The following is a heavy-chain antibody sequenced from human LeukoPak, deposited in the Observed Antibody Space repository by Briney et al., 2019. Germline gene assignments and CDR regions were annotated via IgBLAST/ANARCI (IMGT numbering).Heavy chain of an antibody. V-gene: IGHV4-30-2*01. CDR1: GGSISSGGYS. D-gene: IGHD4-17*01. J-gene: IGHJ3*02. Sequence: SETLSLTCAISGGSISSGGYSWSWIRQPPGKGLEWIGYIYHSGSTYYNPSLKSRVTISVDRSKHQFSLKLSSVTAADTAVYYCARRTVTTTHAFDIWGQGTMVTVSS. CDR2: IYHSGST. CDR3: ARRTVTTTHAFDI.